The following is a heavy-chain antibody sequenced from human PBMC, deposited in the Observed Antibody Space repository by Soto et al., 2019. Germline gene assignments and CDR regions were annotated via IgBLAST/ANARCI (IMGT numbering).Heavy chain of an antibody. CDR1: GFPFRSSS. CDR3: ARDLGEVSAF. V-gene: IGHV3-21*01. D-gene: IGHD3-10*01. Sequence: GGSLRLSCAASGFPFRSSSMNWVRQAPGKGLEWLSSISSSSYYIFYADSVKGRFTISRDNAKNSLYLQMHSLRAEDTAVYYCARDLGEVSAFWGQGTPVTVAS. J-gene: IGHJ4*02. CDR2: ISSSSYYI.